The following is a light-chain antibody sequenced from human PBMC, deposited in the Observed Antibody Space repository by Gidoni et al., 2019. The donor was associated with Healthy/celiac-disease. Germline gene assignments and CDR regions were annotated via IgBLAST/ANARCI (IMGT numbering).Light chain of an antibody. CDR3: QQYNSNLT. J-gene: IGKJ4*01. Sequence: DIQMTQSPSTLSASVGDRVTITCRASQSISSWFAWYQQKPGKAPKLLIYDASSLESGVPSRFSGSGSGTEFTLTISSLQPDDFATYYCQQYNSNLTFGGGTKVEIK. V-gene: IGKV1-5*01. CDR2: DAS. CDR1: QSISSW.